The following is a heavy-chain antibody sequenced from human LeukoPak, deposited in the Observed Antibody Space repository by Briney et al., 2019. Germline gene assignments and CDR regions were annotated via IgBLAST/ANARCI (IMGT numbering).Heavy chain of an antibody. J-gene: IGHJ3*02. Sequence: PSETLSLTCTVSGGSISSYYWSWIRQPAGKGLEWIGRIYTSGSTNYNPSLKSRVTMSVDTSKNQFSLKLSSVTAADTAVYYCARDYGLGLRGAFDIWGQGTMVTVSS. D-gene: IGHD6-19*01. CDR2: IYTSGST. V-gene: IGHV4-4*07. CDR1: GGSISSYY. CDR3: ARDYGLGLRGAFDI.